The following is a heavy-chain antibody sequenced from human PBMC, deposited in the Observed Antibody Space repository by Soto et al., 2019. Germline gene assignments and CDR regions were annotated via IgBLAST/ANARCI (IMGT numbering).Heavy chain of an antibody. V-gene: IGHV3-64*01. D-gene: IGHD1-7*01. J-gene: IGHJ4*02. Sequence: EVQLAESGGGMVQPGGSLRLSCVASGFTFSSYDMHWVRQAPGKGLEYVSSISSNGGTTYYGNSVKGRFTISRDNSKKTLYRQMGSRRAEDMAVYYCVRRVSGNYDYWGQGTLVTVSS. CDR2: ISSNGGTT. CDR1: GFTFSSYD. CDR3: VRRVSGNYDY.